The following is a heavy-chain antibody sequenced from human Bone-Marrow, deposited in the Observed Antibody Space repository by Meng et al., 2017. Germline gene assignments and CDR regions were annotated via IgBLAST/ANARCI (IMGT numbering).Heavy chain of an antibody. Sequence: SLKISCAASGLTFDDYATHCVRQAPGKGLDCVSCISWNSGSIGYADSVKGRFYIYRENAKNSLYLQMNSLRAEDTALYYCAKDRWETYYDILTGYPGPYYYYYGMDVWGQGTTVTVSS. V-gene: IGHV3-9*01. J-gene: IGHJ6*02. CDR1: GLTFDDYA. CDR3: AKDRWETYYDILTGYPGPYYYYYGMDV. D-gene: IGHD3-9*01. CDR2: ISWNSGSI.